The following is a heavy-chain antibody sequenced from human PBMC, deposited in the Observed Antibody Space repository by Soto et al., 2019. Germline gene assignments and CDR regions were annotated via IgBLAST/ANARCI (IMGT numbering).Heavy chain of an antibody. Sequence: QLQLQESGPRLVKPSETLSLTCTVSGGSISSSSYYWGWIRQPPGKGLEWIGSIYYSGSTYYNPSLKSRVTIPVDTSKNQFSLKLSSVTAADTAVYYCARHQSHSSSYVDPWGQGTLVTVSS. CDR3: ARHQSHSSSYVDP. CDR2: IYYSGST. D-gene: IGHD6-13*01. J-gene: IGHJ5*02. V-gene: IGHV4-39*01. CDR1: GGSISSSSYY.